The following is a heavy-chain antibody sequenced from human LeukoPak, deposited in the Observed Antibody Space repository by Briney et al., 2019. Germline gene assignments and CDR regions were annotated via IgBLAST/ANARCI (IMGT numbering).Heavy chain of an antibody. CDR2: TYYRSKWHN. J-gene: IGHJ5*02. D-gene: IGHD6-13*01. V-gene: IGHV6-1*01. CDR3: ARGYSSSWYNWFDP. CDR1: GDSVSSNSAA. Sequence: SQTLSLTCAISGDSVSSNSAAWNWIRQSPSRGLEWLGRTYYRSKWHNDYAVSVKSRITINPDTSKNQFSLQLNSVTPEDTAVYYCARGYSSSWYNWFDPWGQGTLVTVSS.